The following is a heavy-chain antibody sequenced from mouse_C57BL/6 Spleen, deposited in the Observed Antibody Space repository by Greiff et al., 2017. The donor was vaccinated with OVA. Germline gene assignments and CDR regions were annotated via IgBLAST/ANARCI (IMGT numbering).Heavy chain of an antibody. V-gene: IGHV1-69*01. CDR2: IDPSDSYT. J-gene: IGHJ3*01. CDR1: GYTFTSYW. CDR3: ARSGDYGSLAY. Sequence: QVQLQQPGAELVMPGASVKLSCKASGYTFTSYWMHWVKQRPGQGLEWIGEIDPSDSYTNYNQKFKGKSTLTVDKSSSTAYMQLSSLTSEDSAVYYCARSGDYGSLAYWGQGTLVTVSA. D-gene: IGHD1-1*01.